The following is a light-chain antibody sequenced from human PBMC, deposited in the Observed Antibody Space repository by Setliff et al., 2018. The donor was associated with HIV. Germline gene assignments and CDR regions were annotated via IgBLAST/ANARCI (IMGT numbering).Light chain of an antibody. V-gene: IGLV2-14*03. CDR2: DVS. CDR1: SSDVGGYNY. CDR3: SSYTSSSTLV. Sequence: QSVLTQPPSASGSPGQSVTISCTGTSSDVGGYNYVSWYQQHPGKAPKLMIYDVSNRPSGVSNRFSGSKSGNTASLTISGLQAEDEADYYCSSYTSSSTLVFGGGTKGTVL. J-gene: IGLJ2*01.